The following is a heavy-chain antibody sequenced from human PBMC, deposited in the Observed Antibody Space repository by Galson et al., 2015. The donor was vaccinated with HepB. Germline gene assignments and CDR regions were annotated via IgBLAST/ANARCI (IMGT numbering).Heavy chain of an antibody. CDR2: ISGSGRTT. CDR1: GFIFSDYD. D-gene: IGHD5-12*01. J-gene: IGHJ4*02. CDR3: VRGRDSGYRGDYFDS. Sequence: SLRLSCAASGFIFSDYDMNWIRQAPGKGLQWISYISGSGRTTYYADSVKGRFTVSRDNAKNSLYLQVNSLDAEDTAVYFCVRGRDSGYRGDYFDSWGQGTLVTVPS. V-gene: IGHV3-11*01.